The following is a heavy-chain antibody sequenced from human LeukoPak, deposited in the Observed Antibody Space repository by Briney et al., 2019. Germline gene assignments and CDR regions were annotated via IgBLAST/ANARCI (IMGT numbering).Heavy chain of an antibody. J-gene: IGHJ4*02. CDR2: INTNTGGT. D-gene: IGHD6-25*01. Sequence: ASVKVSCKASGYTFTGYYMHWVRQAPGQGLEWMGWINTNTGGTNYAQKFRGRVTMARDTSISTAYMELSRLRSDDTASYFCARVEYNSGWHSFDYWGQGTLVTVSS. V-gene: IGHV1-2*02. CDR3: ARVEYNSGWHSFDY. CDR1: GYTFTGYY.